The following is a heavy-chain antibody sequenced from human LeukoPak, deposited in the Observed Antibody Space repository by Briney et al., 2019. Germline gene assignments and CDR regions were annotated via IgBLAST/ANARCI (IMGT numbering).Heavy chain of an antibody. CDR1: GGSISSGIHC. Sequence: SSQTLSLTCTVSGGSISSGIHCWSWIRQPAGKGLEWIGRIYPSGSTNYNPSLKSRVTISIDTSKNQFSLKLTSVTATDTAVYYCARGSKVVRWPSGIFDSWGQGTLVTVSS. CDR3: ARGSKVVRWPSGIFDS. J-gene: IGHJ4*02. D-gene: IGHD4-23*01. V-gene: IGHV4-61*02. CDR2: IYPSGST.